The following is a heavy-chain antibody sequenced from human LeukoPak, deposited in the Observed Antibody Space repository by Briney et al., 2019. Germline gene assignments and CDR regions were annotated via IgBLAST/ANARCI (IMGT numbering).Heavy chain of an antibody. Sequence: GESLKISCKGSGYSFTSYWIGWVRQAPGQGLEWMGWISAYNGNTNYAQKLQGRVTMTTDTSTSTAYMELRSLRSDDTAVYYCARDKGLGFLNIWGQGTMVTVSS. CDR1: GYSFTSYW. CDR2: ISAYNGNT. D-gene: IGHD3-3*01. J-gene: IGHJ3*02. CDR3: ARDKGLGFLNI. V-gene: IGHV1-18*04.